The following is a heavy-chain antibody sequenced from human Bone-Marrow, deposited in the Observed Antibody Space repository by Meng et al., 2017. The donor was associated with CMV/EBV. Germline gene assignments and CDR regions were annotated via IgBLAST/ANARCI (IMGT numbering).Heavy chain of an antibody. CDR3: ARTPGDSSSWYYDY. D-gene: IGHD6-13*01. CDR2: IKQDGSEK. V-gene: IGHV3-7*01. CDR1: GFTFSNYV. Sequence: GGSLRLSCAASGFTFSNYVVKWVRQAPGEGLEWVANIKQDGSEKYYGDSVKGRFTISRDNAKNSLYLQMNSLRAEDTAVYYCARTPGDSSSWYYDYWGQGTLVTVSS. J-gene: IGHJ4*02.